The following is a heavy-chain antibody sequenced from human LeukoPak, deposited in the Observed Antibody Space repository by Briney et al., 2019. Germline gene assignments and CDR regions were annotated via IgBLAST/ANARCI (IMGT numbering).Heavy chain of an antibody. J-gene: IGHJ4*02. CDR2: ISSSGDTI. D-gene: IGHD1-26*01. CDR3: TSLWEVPGPDF. Sequence: PGGSPRLSCAASGFTFSNYHMNWVRQPPGKGLEWVAYISSSGDTIYYAASVKGRFTISRDNVQNSLSLQMNSLGGEDTSVYYCTSLWEVPGPDFWGQGTLVTVSS. V-gene: IGHV3-48*03. CDR1: GFTFSNYH.